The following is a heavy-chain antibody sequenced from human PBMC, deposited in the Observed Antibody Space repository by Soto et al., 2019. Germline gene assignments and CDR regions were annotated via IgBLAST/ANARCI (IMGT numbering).Heavy chain of an antibody. D-gene: IGHD5-18*01. CDR2: IYYSGIS. Sequence: QVQLLESGPGLVKPSRTLSLICNVSGASISSGGYYWSWIRQRPGGGLEWLGFIYYSGISHYNPSLKSRATISVDTSKNQFSLKLISVTAADTAVYYCARTEWIQLWFDYWGQGALVTVS. J-gene: IGHJ4*02. CDR1: GASISSGGYY. CDR3: ARTEWIQLWFDY. V-gene: IGHV4-31*03.